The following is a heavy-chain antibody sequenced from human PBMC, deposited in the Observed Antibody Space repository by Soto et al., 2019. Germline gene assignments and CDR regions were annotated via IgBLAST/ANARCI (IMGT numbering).Heavy chain of an antibody. D-gene: IGHD3-9*01. CDR1: GFNLSHPW. J-gene: IGHJ4*02. CDR2: IKSKTDGGTA. Sequence: PGGSLRLSCVASGFNLSHPWMTWVRQAAGKGLEWVGRIKSKTDGGTADYAAPVTGRATISRDDSKNTVYLQKNSLKTEDTAVYYCTTGIYYDILTGYHNVAYWGQGALVTVSS. CDR3: TTGIYYDILTGYHNVAY. V-gene: IGHV3-15*01.